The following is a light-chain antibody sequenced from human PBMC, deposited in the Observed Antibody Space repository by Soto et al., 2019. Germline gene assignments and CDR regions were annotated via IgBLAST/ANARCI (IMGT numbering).Light chain of an antibody. CDR2: AAS. CDR1: QTVTSY. V-gene: IGKV1-39*01. J-gene: IGKJ1*01. CDR3: QQSYRFPKT. Sequence: DVQMTQSPSSRSASLGDSLTLTCRASQTVTSYLNWYQQKPGKAPKLLIYAASTLQSGVPSRFSGSGSGTEFTLTIISLQPEDFATYYCQQSYRFPKTFGRGTKVDIK.